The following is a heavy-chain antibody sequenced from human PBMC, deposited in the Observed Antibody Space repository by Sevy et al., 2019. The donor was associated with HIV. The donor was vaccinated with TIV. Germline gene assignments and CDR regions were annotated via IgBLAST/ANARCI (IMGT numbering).Heavy chain of an antibody. CDR3: ARDGYSSGWYQDY. J-gene: IGHJ4*02. Sequence: GGSLRLSCAASGFTFSSYGMHWVRQAPGKGLEWVAVIWYDGSNKYYADSVKGRFTISRDNSKNTLYLQMNSLRVEDTAVYYCARDGYSSGWYQDYWGQGTLVTVSS. V-gene: IGHV3-33*01. D-gene: IGHD6-19*01. CDR1: GFTFSSYG. CDR2: IWYDGSNK.